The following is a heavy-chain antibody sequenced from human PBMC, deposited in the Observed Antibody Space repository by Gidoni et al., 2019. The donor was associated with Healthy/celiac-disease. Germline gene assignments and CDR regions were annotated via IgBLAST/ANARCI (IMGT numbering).Heavy chain of an antibody. D-gene: IGHD6-19*01. V-gene: IGHV3-66*02. CDR3: ARPSYSSGWYGEWGY. CDR2: IYSGGST. J-gene: IGHJ4*02. Sequence: EVQLVESGGGLVQPGGSLRLSCAASGFTVSSNYMSWVRQAPGKGLEWVSVIYSGGSTYYADSVKGRFTISRDNSKNTLYLQMNSLRAEDTAVYYCARPSYSSGWYGEWGYWGQRTLVTVSS. CDR1: GFTVSSNY.